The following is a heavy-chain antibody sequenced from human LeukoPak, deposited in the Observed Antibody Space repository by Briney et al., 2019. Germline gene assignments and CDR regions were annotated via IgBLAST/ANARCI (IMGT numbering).Heavy chain of an antibody. CDR2: IYSGGST. J-gene: IGHJ4*02. CDR1: GFTVSSNY. Sequence: GGSLRLSCAASGFTVSSNYMSWVRQAPGKGLEWVSVIYSGGSTYYADSVKGRFTISRDNSKNTLYLQMNSLRAEDTAVYYCARSYSGSYLDYWGQGTLVTVSS. CDR3: ARSYSGSYLDY. D-gene: IGHD1-26*01. V-gene: IGHV3-66*01.